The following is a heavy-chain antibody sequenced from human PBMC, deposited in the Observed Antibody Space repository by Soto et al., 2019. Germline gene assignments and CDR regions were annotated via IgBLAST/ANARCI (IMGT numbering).Heavy chain of an antibody. D-gene: IGHD1-26*01. V-gene: IGHV4-30-4*01. CDR2: IYYSGST. CDR1: GGSISRGDYY. J-gene: IGHJ3*02. CDR3: ARDSRGSYRDAFDI. Sequence: QVQLQESGPGLVKPSQTLSLTCPVSGGSISRGDYYWSWIRQPPGKGLEWIWYIYYSGSTYYNPSLKSRVTTSVDTSKNQFSLKLSSVTAADTAVYYCARDSRGSYRDAFDIWGQGTMVTVSS.